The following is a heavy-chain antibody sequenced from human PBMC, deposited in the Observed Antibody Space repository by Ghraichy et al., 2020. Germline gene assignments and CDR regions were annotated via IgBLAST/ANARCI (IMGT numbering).Heavy chain of an antibody. CDR1: GGSISISSYF. J-gene: IGHJ4*02. D-gene: IGHD6-13*01. Sequence: SETLSLTCSVSGGSISISSYFWGWIRQPPGKGLEWIGSINYSGTTYYNTSLRSRVTMSLDASKDQFSLRLSSVMAADTAVYYCARHSAASDLDYWGQGILVTVSS. CDR3: ARHSAASDLDY. V-gene: IGHV4-39*01. CDR2: INYSGTT.